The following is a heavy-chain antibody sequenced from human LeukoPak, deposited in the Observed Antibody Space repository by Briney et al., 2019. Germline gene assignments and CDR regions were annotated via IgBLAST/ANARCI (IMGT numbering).Heavy chain of an antibody. V-gene: IGHV3-7*01. CDR2: IKQDGSEK. J-gene: IGHJ3*02. CDR3: ARVAAAGTLRSADAFDI. CDR1: GFTFSSYA. Sequence: GGSLRLSCAASGFTFSSYAMSWVRQAPGKGLEWVANIKQDGSEKYYVDSVKGRFTISRDNAKNSMYLQMNSLRAEDTAVYYCARVAAAGTLRSADAFDIWGQGTMVTVSS. D-gene: IGHD6-13*01.